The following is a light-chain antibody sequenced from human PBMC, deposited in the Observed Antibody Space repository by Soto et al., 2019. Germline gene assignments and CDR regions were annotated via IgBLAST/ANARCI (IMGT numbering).Light chain of an antibody. J-gene: IGLJ3*02. V-gene: IGLV2-14*01. CDR1: YNL. Sequence: QSALTQPASVSGSPGQSITISCSGTYNLVSWYQQHPGKAPKLLIYEVSIRPSGVSNRFFGSKSGNTASLTISGLQAEDEADYYCSSYTTRSTWVFGGGTKLTVL. CDR3: SSYTTRSTWV. CDR2: EVS.